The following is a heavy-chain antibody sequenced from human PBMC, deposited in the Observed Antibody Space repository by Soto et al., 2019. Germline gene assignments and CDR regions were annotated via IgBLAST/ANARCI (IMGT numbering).Heavy chain of an antibody. CDR1: GFTFSDYY. D-gene: IGHD5-18*01. CDR2: ISSSGGAI. Sequence: GGSLRLSCAASGFTFSDYYMSWIRQAPGKGLEWASYISSSGGAIYHADSVKGRFTISRDNAKNSLYLQMNSLRAEDTAVYSCARIHRGYSSGPIDYWGQGTLVTVSS. J-gene: IGHJ4*02. CDR3: ARIHRGYSSGPIDY. V-gene: IGHV3-11*01.